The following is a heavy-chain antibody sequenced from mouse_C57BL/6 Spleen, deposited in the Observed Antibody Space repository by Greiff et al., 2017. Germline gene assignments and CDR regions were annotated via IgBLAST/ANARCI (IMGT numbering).Heavy chain of an antibody. CDR3: ARGNYYYGSVFDY. D-gene: IGHD1-1*01. V-gene: IGHV1-47*01. CDR2: FHPYNDDT. CDR1: GYTFTTYP. J-gene: IGHJ2*01. Sequence: VQLVESGAELVKPGASVKMPCKASGYTFTTYPIEWMKQNHGKSLEWIGNFHPYNDDTKYNEKFKGKATLTVEKSSSTVYLELSRLTSDDSAVYYCARGNYYYGSVFDYWGQGTTLTVSS.